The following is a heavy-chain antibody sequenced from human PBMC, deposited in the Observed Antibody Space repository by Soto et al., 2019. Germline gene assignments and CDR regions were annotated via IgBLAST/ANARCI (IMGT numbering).Heavy chain of an antibody. J-gene: IGHJ5*02. CDR3: ARERGYSGYDASSARFDP. D-gene: IGHD5-12*01. CDR1: GYSFTSYW. V-gene: IGHV5-51*01. Sequence: ESLKISCKGSGYSFTSYWIGWVRQMPGKGLEWMGIIYPGDSDTRYSPSFQGQVTISADKSISTAYLQWSSLKASDTAMYYCARERGYSGYDASSARFDPWGQGTLVTVSS. CDR2: IYPGDSDT.